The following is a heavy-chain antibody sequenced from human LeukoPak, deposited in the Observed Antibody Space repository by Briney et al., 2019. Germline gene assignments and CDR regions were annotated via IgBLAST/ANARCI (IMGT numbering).Heavy chain of an antibody. CDR1: GGSISSSSYY. D-gene: IGHD2-2*01. V-gene: IGHV4-39*01. J-gene: IGHJ4*02. Sequence: SETLSLTCTVSGGSISSSSYYWGWIRQPPGKGLEWIGSIYYSGSTYYNPSLKSRVTISVDTSKNQFSLKLSSVTAADTAVYYCARTRQYCSSTSCYAGFFDYWGQGTLVTVSS. CDR3: ARTRQYCSSTSCYAGFFDY. CDR2: IYYSGST.